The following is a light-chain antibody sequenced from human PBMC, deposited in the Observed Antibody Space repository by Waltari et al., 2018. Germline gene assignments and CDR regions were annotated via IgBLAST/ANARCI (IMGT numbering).Light chain of an antibody. CDR2: DAS. Sequence: EVVMTQSPGTLSVSPGERAPFSCRASQSVRNTLAWYQQKPGQAPGLLIYDASTRAPDVPARFSGSGSGTEFTLTISSLQSEDLGVYYCQQYDQWPRTFGLGTKLEIK. J-gene: IGKJ2*02. V-gene: IGKV3-15*01. CDR3: QQYDQWPRT. CDR1: QSVRNT.